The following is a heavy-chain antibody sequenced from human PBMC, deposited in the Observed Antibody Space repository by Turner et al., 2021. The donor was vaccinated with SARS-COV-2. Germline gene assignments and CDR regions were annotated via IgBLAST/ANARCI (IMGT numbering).Heavy chain of an antibody. D-gene: IGHD1-26*01. Sequence: QLQLQESGPGLVKPSETLSLTCPVSVGSISSNNYYWGWIRQPPGKGLEWIGNIYYSGSTYYNPSLKSRVTISVDTSKNQFSLKLSSVTAADTAVYYCARHPRLYSGSYSGAFDIWGQGTMVTVSS. CDR3: ARHPRLYSGSYSGAFDI. CDR2: IYYSGST. V-gene: IGHV4-39*01. CDR1: VGSISSNNYY. J-gene: IGHJ3*02.